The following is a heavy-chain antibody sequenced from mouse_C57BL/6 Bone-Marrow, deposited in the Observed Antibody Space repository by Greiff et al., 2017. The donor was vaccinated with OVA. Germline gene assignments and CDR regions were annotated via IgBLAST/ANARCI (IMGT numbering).Heavy chain of an antibody. V-gene: IGHV5-4*01. CDR1: GFTFSSYA. D-gene: IGHD1-1*01. CDR3: ARGSRMDY. CDR2: ISDGGSYT. Sequence: DVHLVESGGGLVKPGGSLKLSCAASGFTFSSYAMSWVRQTPEKRLEWVATISDGGSYTYYPDNVKGRFTISRDNAKNNLYLQMSHLKSEDTAMYYCARGSRMDYWGQGTSVTVSS. J-gene: IGHJ4*01.